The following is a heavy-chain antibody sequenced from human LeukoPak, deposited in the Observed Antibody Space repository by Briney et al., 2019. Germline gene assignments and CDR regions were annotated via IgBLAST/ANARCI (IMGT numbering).Heavy chain of an antibody. V-gene: IGHV1-69-2*01. CDR1: RYTFTDYY. J-gene: IGHJ4*02. CDR3: STVEFFGRVGGFDN. Sequence: ASAKISCKDSRYTFTDYYMHWVQQDPGKGLEWMGLVDPEDGETIYAEKFQGRVTITADTTPETPYMELSTLRAQRPAAYLSSTVEFFGRVGGFDNWGQGTLVTVSS. D-gene: IGHD3-10*01. CDR2: VDPEDGET.